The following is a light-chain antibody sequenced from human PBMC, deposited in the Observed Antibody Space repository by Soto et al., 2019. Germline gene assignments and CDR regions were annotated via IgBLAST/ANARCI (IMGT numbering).Light chain of an antibody. CDR2: KAS. J-gene: IGKJ1*01. CDR1: QTISSW. CDR3: KHYNSYSEA. Sequence: DIQMTQSPSTLSASVGDRVTITCRASQTISSWLAWYQQKPGKAPKLLIYKASTLKSGVPSRFSGSGSGTEFPLAISSLQPDDFATYYCKHYNSYSEAFGQGTTVDIK. V-gene: IGKV1-5*03.